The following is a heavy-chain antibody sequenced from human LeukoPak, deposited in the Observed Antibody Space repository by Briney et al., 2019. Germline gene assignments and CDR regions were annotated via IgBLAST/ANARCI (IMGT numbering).Heavy chain of an antibody. CDR1: GASISSYY. D-gene: IGHD3-10*01. V-gene: IGHV4-4*07. CDR2: IYTSGST. J-gene: IGHJ6*02. CDR3: ARVRMSYYGSGSYTQRGHYYGMDV. Sequence: SDTLSLTCTVSGASISSYYWSWIRQPAGKGLESIGRIYTSGSTNYNPSLKSRVTMSVDTSKNQFSPKLSSVTAADTAVYYCARVRMSYYGSGSYTQRGHYYGMDVWGQGTTVTVSS.